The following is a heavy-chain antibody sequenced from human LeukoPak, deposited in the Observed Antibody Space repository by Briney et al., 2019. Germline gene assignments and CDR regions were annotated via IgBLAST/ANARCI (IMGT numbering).Heavy chain of an antibody. CDR1: GYTFTSYD. CDR2: MNPNSGNT. D-gene: IGHD1-1*01. Sequence: ASVKVSCKASGYTFTSYDINWVRQATGQGLEWMGWMNPNSGNTGYAQKFQGRVTITRNTSISTAYMELSSLRSEDTAVYYCAGGSTGTFWDFDYRGQGTLVTVSS. V-gene: IGHV1-8*03. J-gene: IGHJ4*02. CDR3: AGGSTGTFWDFDY.